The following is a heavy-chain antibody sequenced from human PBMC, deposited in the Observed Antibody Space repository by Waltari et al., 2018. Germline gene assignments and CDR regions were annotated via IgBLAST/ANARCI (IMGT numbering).Heavy chain of an antibody. D-gene: IGHD3-22*01. Sequence: QVQLVASGGGVVQPVRSLRLSCAASGFTFSSYAMHWVRQAPGKGLEWVAVISYDGSNKYYADSVKGRFTISRDNSKNTLYLQMNSLRAEDTAVYYCARDRAIVGDAFDIWGQGTMVTVSS. J-gene: IGHJ3*02. V-gene: IGHV3-30-3*01. CDR2: ISYDGSNK. CDR3: ARDRAIVGDAFDI. CDR1: GFTFSSYA.